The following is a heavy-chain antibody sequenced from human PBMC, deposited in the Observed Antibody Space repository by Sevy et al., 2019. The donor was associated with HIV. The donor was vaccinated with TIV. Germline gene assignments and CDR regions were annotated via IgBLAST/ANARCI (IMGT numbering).Heavy chain of an antibody. CDR2: ISGSGGST. V-gene: IGHV3-23*01. CDR3: AKGSNRVAGPLIYYYYYYMDV. J-gene: IGHJ6*03. Sequence: GGSLRLSCAASGFTFSSYAMSWVHQAPGKGLEWVSAISGSGGSTYYADSVKGRFTISRDNSKNTLYLQMNSLRAEDTAVYYCAKGSNRVAGPLIYYYYYYMDVWGKGTTVTVSS. D-gene: IGHD6-19*01. CDR1: GFTFSSYA.